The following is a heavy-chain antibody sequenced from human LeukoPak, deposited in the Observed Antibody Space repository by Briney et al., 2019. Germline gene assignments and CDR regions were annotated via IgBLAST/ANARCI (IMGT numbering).Heavy chain of an antibody. D-gene: IGHD1-26*01. CDR3: ARALGPWAFDY. V-gene: IGHV3-48*01. CDR2: ISSSSSTI. Sequence: GGSLRLSCEASGFTFSGYSMNWVRQAPGKGLEWVSYISSSSSTIYYADSVKGRFTISRDNAKNSLYLQMNSLRAEDTAVYYCARALGPWAFDYWGQGTLVTVSS. J-gene: IGHJ4*02. CDR1: GFTFSGYS.